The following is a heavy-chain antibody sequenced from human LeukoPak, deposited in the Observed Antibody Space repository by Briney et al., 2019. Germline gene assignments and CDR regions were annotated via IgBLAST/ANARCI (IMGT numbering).Heavy chain of an antibody. D-gene: IGHD3-22*01. CDR3: ARHFYDSSGYGASDI. J-gene: IGHJ3*02. Sequence: YIYYSGPPNYKPSLNRRGTISVHPSKNQFSLKLSSVPAADTAVYYCARHFYDSSGYGASDIWGQGTMVTVSS. V-gene: IGHV4-59*08. CDR2: IYYSGPP.